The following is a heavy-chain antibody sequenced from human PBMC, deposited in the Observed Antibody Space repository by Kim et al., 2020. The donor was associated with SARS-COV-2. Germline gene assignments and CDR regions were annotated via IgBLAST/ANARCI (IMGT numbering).Heavy chain of an antibody. CDR2: ISGSGGST. CDR1: GFSFSSYA. J-gene: IGHJ4*02. D-gene: IGHD2-21*02. CDR3: AKRRCGGDCHNDY. Sequence: GGSLRLSCAASGFSFSSYAMSWVRQAPGKGLEWVSSISGSGGSTYYADSVKGRFTVSRDNSKNTLYLQMNSLRADDTAVYFCAKRRCGGDCHNDYWGQGALVTVSS. V-gene: IGHV3-23*01.